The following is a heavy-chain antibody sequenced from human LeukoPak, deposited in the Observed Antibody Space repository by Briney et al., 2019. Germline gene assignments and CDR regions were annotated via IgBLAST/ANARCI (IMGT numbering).Heavy chain of an antibody. CDR1: GGSISSYY. Sequence: SETLSLTCTVSGGSISSYYWSWIRQPPGKGLEWIGYIYYSGSTNYNPSLKSRVTISVDTSKNQFSLKLSSVTAADTAVYYCARGAVVRGVIIDYWGQGTLVTVSS. J-gene: IGHJ4*02. D-gene: IGHD3-10*01. V-gene: IGHV4-59*01. CDR2: IYYSGST. CDR3: ARGAVVRGVIIDY.